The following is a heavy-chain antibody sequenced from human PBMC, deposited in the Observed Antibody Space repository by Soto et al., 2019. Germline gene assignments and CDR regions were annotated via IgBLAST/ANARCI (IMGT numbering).Heavy chain of an antibody. D-gene: IGHD6-6*01. CDR2: INHSGST. CDR1: GGSFSGYY. Sequence: SETLSLTCAVYGGSFSGYYWSWIRQPPGKGLEWIGEINHSGSTNYNPSLKSRVTISVDTSKNQFSLKLSSVTAADTAVYYCARMTADRRTAFVRYYYYMDVWGKGTTVTVSS. CDR3: ARMTADRRTAFVRYYYYMDV. J-gene: IGHJ6*03. V-gene: IGHV4-34*01.